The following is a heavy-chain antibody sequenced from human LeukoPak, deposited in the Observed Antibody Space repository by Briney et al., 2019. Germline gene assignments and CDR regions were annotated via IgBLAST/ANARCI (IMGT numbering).Heavy chain of an antibody. J-gene: IGHJ6*03. CDR1: GGSISSGSYY. CDR2: IYTSGST. D-gene: IGHD2-2*02. CDR3: ARDGIVVVPAAIGYYYYYMDV. Sequence: TLSLTCTVSGGSISSGSYYWSWIRQPAGKGLEWIGRIYTSGSTNYNPSLKSRVTISVDTSKNQFSLKLSSVTAADTAVYYCARDGIVVVPAAIGYYYYYMDVWGKGTTVTVSS. V-gene: IGHV4-61*02.